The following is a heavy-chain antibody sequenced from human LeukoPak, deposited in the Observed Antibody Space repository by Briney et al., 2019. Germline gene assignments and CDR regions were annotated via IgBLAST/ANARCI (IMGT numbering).Heavy chain of an antibody. CDR1: EYTFTAYY. V-gene: IGHV1-2*02. CDR3: ARVGQWLVENDWFDP. D-gene: IGHD6-19*01. Sequence: ASVKVSCKASEYTFTAYYVHWVREAPGQELEWMGWINPNSGDTNFAQNFQGRVTMTRDTSISTVYMELSRLRSDDTAVYYCARVGQWLVENDWFDPWGQGTLVTVSS. CDR2: INPNSGDT. J-gene: IGHJ5*02.